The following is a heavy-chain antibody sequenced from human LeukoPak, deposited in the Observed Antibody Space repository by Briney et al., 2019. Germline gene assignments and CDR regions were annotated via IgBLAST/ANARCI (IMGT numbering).Heavy chain of an antibody. CDR2: IYHSGRT. Sequence: PSETLSLTCAVSDYSISSAYYWGWIRQPPGKGLAWIGSIYHSGRTYYNPSLQSRVTISADTSKNQFSLKLTSVTAGDTAIYYCARKKRFLDPFDLWGQGTLVTVPS. D-gene: IGHD3-3*01. CDR3: ARKKRFLDPFDL. V-gene: IGHV4-38-2*01. CDR1: DYSISSAYY. J-gene: IGHJ5*02.